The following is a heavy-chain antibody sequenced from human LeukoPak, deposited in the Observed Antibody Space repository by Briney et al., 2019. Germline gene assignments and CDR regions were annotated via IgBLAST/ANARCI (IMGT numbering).Heavy chain of an antibody. CDR3: ARSGWFGELSENS. J-gene: IGHJ4*02. V-gene: IGHV1-46*01. D-gene: IGHD3-10*01. CDR1: GYTFTSYY. Sequence: GAPVKVSCKASGYTFTSYYMHWVRQAPGQGLEWMGIINPSGGSTSYAQKFQGRVTMTRDTSTSTVYMELSSLRSEDTAVYYCARSGWFGELSENSWGQGTLVTVSS. CDR2: INPSGGST.